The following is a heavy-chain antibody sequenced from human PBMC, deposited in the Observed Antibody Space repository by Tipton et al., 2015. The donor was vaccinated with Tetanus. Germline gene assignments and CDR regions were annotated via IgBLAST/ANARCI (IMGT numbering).Heavy chain of an antibody. D-gene: IGHD3-22*01. J-gene: IGHJ6*02. V-gene: IGHV1-2*02. Sequence: QLVQSGAEVKKPGASLKVSCKASGYTFTGYYLYWVRQAPGQGLEWMGWIDPNSGGTVYAQKFQGRVTMTRDTSISTVDMELSRLRSDDTAVYYCARDRGDYIYYGMDVWGPGTTVTVSS. CDR3: ARDRGDYIYYGMDV. CDR1: GYTFTGYY. CDR2: IDPNSGGT.